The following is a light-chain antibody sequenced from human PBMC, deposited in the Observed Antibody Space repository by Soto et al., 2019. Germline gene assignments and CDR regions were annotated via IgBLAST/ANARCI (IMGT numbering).Light chain of an antibody. CDR2: DVS. V-gene: IGLV2-14*01. Sequence: QSALTQPASVSGSPGQSITISCTGTSSDVGGYNYVSWYQQHPGKAPKLMIYDVSNRPSGLCNRCSGSKSGNTASLTISGLQAEDEADYYCSSYTNSGTLYVFGTGTKLTVL. CDR1: SSDVGGYNY. CDR3: SSYTNSGTLYV. J-gene: IGLJ1*01.